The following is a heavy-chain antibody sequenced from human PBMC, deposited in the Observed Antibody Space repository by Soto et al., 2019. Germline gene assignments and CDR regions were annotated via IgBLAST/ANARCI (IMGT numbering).Heavy chain of an antibody. J-gene: IGHJ6*02. Sequence: QVQLVQSGAEVKKPGSSVKVSCKASGGTFSSYAISWVRQAPGQGLEWMGGIIPISGTANYAHKFQGRVTITADESTSTVYMKLSSLRSTDTAVYFCARSQGSSTSLEIYYYYYYGIDVWGQGTTVTVSS. D-gene: IGHD2-2*01. V-gene: IGHV1-69*01. CDR3: ARSQGSSTSLEIYYYYYYGIDV. CDR2: IIPISGTA. CDR1: GGTFSSYA.